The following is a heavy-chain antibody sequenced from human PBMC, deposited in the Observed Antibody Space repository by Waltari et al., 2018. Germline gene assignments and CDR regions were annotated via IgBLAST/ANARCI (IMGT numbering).Heavy chain of an antibody. J-gene: IGHJ4*02. CDR3: ATLDNWNYENDY. Sequence: QVQLQESGPGLVKPSETLSLTCAVSGYSISSSSYYWGWIRQPPGKGLEWIGSIYYSGSTYYNPSLKSRVTISVDTSKNQFSLKLSSVTAADTAVYYCATLDNWNYENDYWGQGTLVTVSS. D-gene: IGHD1-7*01. CDR1: GYSISSSSYY. V-gene: IGHV4-39*07. CDR2: IYYSGST.